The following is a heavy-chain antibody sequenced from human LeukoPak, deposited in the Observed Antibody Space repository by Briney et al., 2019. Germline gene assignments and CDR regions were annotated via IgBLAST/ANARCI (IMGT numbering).Heavy chain of an antibody. J-gene: IGHJ3*01. Sequence: GGSLRLSCAASGFTFSSYSMNWVRQAPGKGLEWVSYISSSSSTIYYADSVKGRFTISRDNAKNSLYLQMNSLRAEDTAVYYCARDRAYCGGDCYSFFDLWGQGTMVTVSS. CDR1: GFTFSSYS. CDR2: ISSSSSTI. D-gene: IGHD2-21*01. V-gene: IGHV3-48*01. CDR3: ARDRAYCGGDCYSFFDL.